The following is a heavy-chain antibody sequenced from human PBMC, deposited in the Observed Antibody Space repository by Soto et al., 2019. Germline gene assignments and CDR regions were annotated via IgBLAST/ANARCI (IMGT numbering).Heavy chain of an antibody. J-gene: IGHJ4*02. CDR2: ISGSGGST. CDR1: GFTFSSYA. V-gene: IGHV3-23*01. CDR3: AKYYGDYVGYFDY. D-gene: IGHD4-17*01. Sequence: EVQLLESGGGLVQPGGSLRLSCAASGFTFSSYAMSWVRQAPGKGLEWVSAISGSGGSTYYADSVKGRFTISRDNSKNPLYLQMNSLRAEDTAVYYCAKYYGDYVGYFDYWGQGTLVTVSS.